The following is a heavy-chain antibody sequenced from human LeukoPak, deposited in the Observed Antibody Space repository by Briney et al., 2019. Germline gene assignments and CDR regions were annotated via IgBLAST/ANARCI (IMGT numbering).Heavy chain of an antibody. CDR2: IYYSGST. Sequence: SETLSLTCTVSGGSISSYYWSWIRQPPGKGLEWIGYIYYSGSTNYNPSLKSRVTISVDTSKNQFSLKLSSVTAADTAVYYCASLPLTYSSGWDDYFDYWGQGTLVTVSS. CDR3: ASLPLTYSSGWDDYFDY. CDR1: GGSISSYY. V-gene: IGHV4-59*01. D-gene: IGHD6-19*01. J-gene: IGHJ4*02.